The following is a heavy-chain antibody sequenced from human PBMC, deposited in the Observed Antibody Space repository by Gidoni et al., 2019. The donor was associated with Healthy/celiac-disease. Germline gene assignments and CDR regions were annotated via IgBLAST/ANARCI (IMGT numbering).Heavy chain of an antibody. J-gene: IGHJ6*02. CDR3: AKLQYQLLYRGYYYYYGMDV. D-gene: IGHD2-2*02. CDR1: GFTFSSYA. CDR2: ISGSGGST. V-gene: IGHV3-23*01. Sequence: EVQLLESGGGLVQPGGSLRLSCAASGFTFSSYAMSWVRQAPGKGLEWVSAISGSGGSTYYADSVKGRFTISRDNSKNTLYLQMNSLRAEDTAVYYCAKLQYQLLYRGYYYYYGMDVWGQGTTVTVSS.